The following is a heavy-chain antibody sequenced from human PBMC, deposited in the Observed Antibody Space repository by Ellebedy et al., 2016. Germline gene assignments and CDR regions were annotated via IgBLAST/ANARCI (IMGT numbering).Heavy chain of an antibody. CDR1: GGSTSSYY. Sequence: SETLSLTCTVSGGSTSSYYWSWIRQPPGKGLEWIGYIYYSGSTNYNPSLKSRVTISVDTSKNQFSLKLSSVTAADTAVYYCARGWNPYYFDYWGQGTLVTVSS. CDR3: ARGWNPYYFDY. V-gene: IGHV4-59*01. J-gene: IGHJ4*02. CDR2: IYYSGST. D-gene: IGHD1-1*01.